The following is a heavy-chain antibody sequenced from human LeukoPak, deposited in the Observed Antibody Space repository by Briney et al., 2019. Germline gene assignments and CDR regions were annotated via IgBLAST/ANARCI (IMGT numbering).Heavy chain of an antibody. D-gene: IGHD5-12*01. CDR1: GFTSTNYA. V-gene: IGHV3-23*01. CDR2: LIGSSGST. CDR3: AKGAYDYLGIGYFDS. J-gene: IGHJ4*02. Sequence: GGSLRLSCAASGFTSTNYAMNWVRQAPGKGLEWVSILIGSSGSTDYADSVKGRFTISRDNSKNTLFLQMNNLRVEDTAIYYCAKGAYDYLGIGYFDSWGQGTLVTVSS.